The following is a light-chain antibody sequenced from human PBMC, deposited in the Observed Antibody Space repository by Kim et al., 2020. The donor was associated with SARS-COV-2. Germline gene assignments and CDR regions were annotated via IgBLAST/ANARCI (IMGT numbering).Light chain of an antibody. CDR3: QVWDSGSDHV. CDR1: NIGSQS. Sequence: SYELTQPPSVSVAPGKTARITCGGNNIGSQSVHWYQQKSGQAPVLVIHNDSDRPSGIPERFSGSNSGNTATLTISRVEAGDEADYYCQVWDSGSDHVFGT. CDR2: NDS. J-gene: IGLJ1*01. V-gene: IGLV3-21*04.